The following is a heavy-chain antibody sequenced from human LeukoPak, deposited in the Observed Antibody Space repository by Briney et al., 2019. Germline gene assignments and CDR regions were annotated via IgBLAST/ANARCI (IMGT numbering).Heavy chain of an antibody. J-gene: IGHJ6*03. D-gene: IGHD5-24*01. CDR3: AKNRDGYKTHYYYYYMDV. CDR2: IKQDGSEK. V-gene: IGHV3-7*03. Sequence: PGGSLRLSCAGSGFTFSSYWMTWVRQAPGKGLEWVANIKQDGSEKNYVDSVKGRFTISRDNSRNTLYLQMNSLRAEDTAVYYCAKNRDGYKTHYYYYYMDVWGKGTTVTISS. CDR1: GFTFSSYW.